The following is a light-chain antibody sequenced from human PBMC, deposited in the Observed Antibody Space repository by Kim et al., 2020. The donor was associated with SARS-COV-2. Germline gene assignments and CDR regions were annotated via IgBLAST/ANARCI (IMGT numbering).Light chain of an antibody. J-gene: IGLJ3*02. Sequence: VALGQTVRITCQGDSLGNYYATWYQQKPGQAPVVVVFGNNNRPSGIPDRFSGSNSGNTAALTISGAQTEDEADYHCKSRDYSGNRVFGGGTQLTVL. V-gene: IGLV3-19*01. CDR3: KSRDYSGNRV. CDR1: SLGNYY. CDR2: GNN.